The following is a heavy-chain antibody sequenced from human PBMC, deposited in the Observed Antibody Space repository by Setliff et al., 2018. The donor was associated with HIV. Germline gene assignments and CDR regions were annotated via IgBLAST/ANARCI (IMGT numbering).Heavy chain of an antibody. D-gene: IGHD6-19*01. J-gene: IGHJ6*03. CDR1: GYTFTTNY. Sequence: ASVKVSCKASGYTFTTNYIHWARQAPGQGLEWMGWINPNSGDTRYAQRFQGRVTMTRDTSTNTAYMELSSLRSDDTAVYYCARDSKIAVAGGDYYYMDVWGKGTTVTVSS. CDR2: INPNSGDT. V-gene: IGHV1-2*02. CDR3: ARDSKIAVAGGDYYYMDV.